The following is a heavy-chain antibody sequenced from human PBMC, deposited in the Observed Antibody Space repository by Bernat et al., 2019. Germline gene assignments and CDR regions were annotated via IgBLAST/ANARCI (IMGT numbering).Heavy chain of an antibody. CDR2: IAYDGSLK. D-gene: IGHD6-13*01. CDR1: GFTFISYA. J-gene: IGHJ4*02. CDR3: AKKGPEGGSAAGAIEY. Sequence: QMQLVESGGGVVQPGRSLRLSCAASGFTFISYALHWVRQAPGKGLEWVAVIAYDGSLKFYADSVKDRFTISRDNSRSTLYLQMNSLRTEDTAVYYCAKKGPEGGSAAGAIEYWGRGTLVTVSS. V-gene: IGHV3-30-3*02.